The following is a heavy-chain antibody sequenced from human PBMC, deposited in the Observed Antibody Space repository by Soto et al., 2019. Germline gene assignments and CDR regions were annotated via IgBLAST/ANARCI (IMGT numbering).Heavy chain of an antibody. J-gene: IGHJ5*02. CDR3: ARWMGGTHSDWSDP. D-gene: IGHD3-16*01. CDR2: SSDDNGKI. CDR1: GYTFSRYG. Sequence: QVQLVQSGAEVKKPGASVKVSCKASGYTFSRYGISWVRQAPGQGLEWMGWSSDDNGKIEYAQKIQGRVTMTTDTPTSTAYMGLRSLRSDDTAVYYWARWMGGTHSDWSDPWAKGTLVTVSS. V-gene: IGHV1-18*04.